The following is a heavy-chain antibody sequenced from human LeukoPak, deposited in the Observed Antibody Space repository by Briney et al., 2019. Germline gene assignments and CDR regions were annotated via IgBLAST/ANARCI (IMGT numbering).Heavy chain of an antibody. CDR2: IIPIFGTA. CDR1: GGTFSSYA. J-gene: IGHJ4*02. CDR3: ASLPPYSGYDTAPDYFDY. V-gene: IGHV1-69*01. Sequence: SVKVSCKASGGTFSSYAISWVRQAPGQGLEWMGGIIPIFGTANYAQKFQGRVTITANESTSTAYMELSSLRSEDTAVYYCASLPPYSGYDTAPDYFDYWGQGTLVTVSS. D-gene: IGHD5-12*01.